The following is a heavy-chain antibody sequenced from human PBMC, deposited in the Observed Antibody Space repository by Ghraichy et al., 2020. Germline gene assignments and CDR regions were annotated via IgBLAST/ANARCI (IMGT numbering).Heavy chain of an antibody. CDR3: AKDHCSSTSCYYFY. D-gene: IGHD2-2*01. J-gene: IGHJ4*02. V-gene: IGHV3-23*01. CDR1: GFTFSSYA. Sequence: GSLRLSCAASGFTFSSYAMSWVRQAPGKGLEWVSAISGSGGSTYYADSVKGRFTISRDNSKNTLYLQMNSLRAEDTAVYYCAKDHCSSTSCYYFYWGQGTLVTVSS. CDR2: ISGSGGST.